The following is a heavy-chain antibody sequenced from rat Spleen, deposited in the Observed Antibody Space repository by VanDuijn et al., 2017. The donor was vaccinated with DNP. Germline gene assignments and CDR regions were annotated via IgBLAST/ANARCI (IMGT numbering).Heavy chain of an antibody. V-gene: IGHV5S10*01. CDR2: IMDDGSGT. CDR3: ATHRFGY. J-gene: IGHJ3*01. Sequence: EVQLVESGGGLVQPGTSLKLSCAASGFSFSDYAMAWVRQSPKKGLEWVGNIMDDGSGTYYRDSVKGRFTISRDNAKSTLFLQMDSLRSEDTATYYCATHRFGYWGQGTLVTVSS. CDR1: GFSFSDYA.